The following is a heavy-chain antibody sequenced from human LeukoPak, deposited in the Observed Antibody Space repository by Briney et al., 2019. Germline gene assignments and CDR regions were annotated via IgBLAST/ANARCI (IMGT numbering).Heavy chain of an antibody. V-gene: IGHV4-31*03. Sequence: PSETLSLTCTVSGGSISSGGYYWSWIRQHPGKGLEWIGYIYYSGSTYYNPSLKSRVTISVDTSKNQFPLKLSSVTAADTAVYYCARGKRVGYYFDYWGQGTLVTVSS. CDR3: ARGKRVGYYFDY. D-gene: IGHD1-1*01. CDR1: GGSISSGGYY. CDR2: IYYSGST. J-gene: IGHJ4*02.